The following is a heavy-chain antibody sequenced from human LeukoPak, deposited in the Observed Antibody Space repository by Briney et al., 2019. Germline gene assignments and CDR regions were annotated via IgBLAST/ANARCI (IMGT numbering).Heavy chain of an antibody. V-gene: IGHV3-23*01. Sequence: GGSLRLSCTASGFTFGDYAMSWVRQAPGKGLEWVSGISPSGDILYYVDSVKGQFTISRDNSKNTVYLQMNSLRAEDTAVYYCARDRHKYNYDSGGYPPYWGQGTLVTVSS. CDR3: ARDRHKYNYDSGGYPPY. CDR2: ISPSGDIL. D-gene: IGHD3-22*01. J-gene: IGHJ4*02. CDR1: GFTFGDYA.